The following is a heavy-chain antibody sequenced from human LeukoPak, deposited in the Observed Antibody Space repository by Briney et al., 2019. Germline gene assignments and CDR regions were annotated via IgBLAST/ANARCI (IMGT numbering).Heavy chain of an antibody. Sequence: PGGSLRLSCAAPGFTFRRYWMSWARQASGKGLEWVANIKQDGSEKYYVDSVKGRFTIFRDNAKNSLYLQMNSLRAEDTAVYYCVGLGENYWGQGTLVTVSS. D-gene: IGHD3-10*01. V-gene: IGHV3-7*02. J-gene: IGHJ4*02. CDR2: IKQDGSEK. CDR1: GFTFRRYW. CDR3: VGLGENY.